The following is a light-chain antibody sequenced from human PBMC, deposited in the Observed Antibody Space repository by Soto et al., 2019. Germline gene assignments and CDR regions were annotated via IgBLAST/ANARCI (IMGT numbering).Light chain of an antibody. CDR1: QRASRQY. Sequence: VLTQSPDTLSLSPGDRATLSCRANQRASRQYLSWYQQRPGQPPRLLIYSVSMRADGIPGRFSGSGSGSEFTLTINRLEPEDFAVYYCQDFDSPQWTFGQGTKIE. V-gene: IGKV3-20*01. J-gene: IGKJ1*01. CDR3: QDFDSPQWT. CDR2: SVS.